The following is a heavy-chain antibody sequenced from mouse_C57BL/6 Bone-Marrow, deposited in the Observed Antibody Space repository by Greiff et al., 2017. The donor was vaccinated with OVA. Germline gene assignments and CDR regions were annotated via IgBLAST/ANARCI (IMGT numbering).Heavy chain of an antibody. D-gene: IGHD2-4*01. CDR3: AKIYYDYDEGC. CDR2: IYPRSGNT. V-gene: IGHV1-81*01. CDR1: GYTFTSYG. J-gene: IGHJ2*01. Sequence: VQLQQSGAELARPGASVKLSCKASGYTFTSYGISWVKQRTGPGLEWIGEIYPRSGNTYYNEKFKGKATLTADKSSSTAYIGLRSLTSEDSAVYFCAKIYYDYDEGCWGQGTTLTVSS.